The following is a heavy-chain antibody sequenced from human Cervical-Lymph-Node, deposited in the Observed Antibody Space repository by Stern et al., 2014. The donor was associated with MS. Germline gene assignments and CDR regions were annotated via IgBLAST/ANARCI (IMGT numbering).Heavy chain of an antibody. D-gene: IGHD2-15*01. CDR3: ARRLRYCSGVSCYAIDAYDV. Sequence: EVQLVESGAEVKKSGQSLKISCQSSGYKFSDHWIGWVRQMPGKGLELMGIIYPYDSDARYGSAFQGHVPIAVDKAISPAYVQWRSLEASDTAMYYCARRLRYCSGVSCYAIDAYDVWGQGTKVTVSP. V-gene: IGHV5-51*01. CDR2: IYPYDSDA. J-gene: IGHJ3*01. CDR1: GYKFSDHW.